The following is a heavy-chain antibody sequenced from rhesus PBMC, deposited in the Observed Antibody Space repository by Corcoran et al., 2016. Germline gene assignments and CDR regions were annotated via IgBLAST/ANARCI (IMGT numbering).Heavy chain of an antibody. Sequence: QVQLQESGPGLVKPSETLSLTCAVSGGSISSGYYYWSWFRQPPGKGLEWIGYITYSWSTSYKPSLKSRVTISRDTSKNQFALKLSSVTAADTAVYYCARDFESRFDYWGQGVLVTVSS. CDR1: GGSISSGYYY. CDR3: ARDFESRFDY. V-gene: IGHV4-122*02. CDR2: ITYSWST. J-gene: IGHJ4*01.